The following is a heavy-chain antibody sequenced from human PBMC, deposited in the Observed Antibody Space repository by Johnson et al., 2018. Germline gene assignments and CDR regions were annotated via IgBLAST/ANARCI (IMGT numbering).Heavy chain of an antibody. D-gene: IGHD3-3*01. CDR3: VRPPGNFLIGHNFDY. J-gene: IGHJ4*02. Sequence: EVQLVESGGGLVQPGGSLRLSCAASGFTLSGFWMSWVRQAPGKGLEWVANIKEDGTETNYVDSVKGRFTISRDNAKNSLSLQMNSLRVEDTAVYYCVRPPGNFLIGHNFDYWGQGALVTVSS. V-gene: IGHV3-7*01. CDR1: GFTLSGFW. CDR2: IKEDGTET.